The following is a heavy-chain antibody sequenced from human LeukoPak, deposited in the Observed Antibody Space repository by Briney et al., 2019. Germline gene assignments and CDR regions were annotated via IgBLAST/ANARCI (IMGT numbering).Heavy chain of an antibody. Sequence: SETLSLTCTVSGGSISSSSYYWGWIRQPPGKGLEWIGSIYYSGSTYYNPSLKSRVTISVDTSKNQFSLKLSSVTAADTAVYYCARDEYSSGWYDYWGQGTLVTVSS. D-gene: IGHD6-19*01. V-gene: IGHV4-39*07. CDR1: GGSISSSSYY. CDR2: IYYSGST. CDR3: ARDEYSSGWYDY. J-gene: IGHJ4*02.